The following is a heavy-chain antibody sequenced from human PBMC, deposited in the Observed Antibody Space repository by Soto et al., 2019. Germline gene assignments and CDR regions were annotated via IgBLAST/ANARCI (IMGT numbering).Heavy chain of an antibody. V-gene: IGHV4-30-4*01. CDR3: ARDGDYYDSSGYYWRYFHY. D-gene: IGHD3-22*01. J-gene: IGHJ4*02. Sequence: PSETLSLTCTVSGGSISSGDYYWSWIRQPPGKGLEWIGYIYYSGSTYYNPSLKSRVTISVDTSKNQFSLKLSSVTAADTAVYYCARDGDYYDSSGYYWRYFHYSGQAPLVTVSS. CDR2: IYYSGST. CDR1: GGSISSGDYY.